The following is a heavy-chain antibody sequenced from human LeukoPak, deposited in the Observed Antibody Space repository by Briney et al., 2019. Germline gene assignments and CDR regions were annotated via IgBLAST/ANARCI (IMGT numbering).Heavy chain of an antibody. V-gene: IGHV4-39*07. Sequence: PSETLSLTCTVSGDSISSSFYYWGWIRQPLGKGLEWIGSIYYGGGTHYNPSLKSRATIFLDTSMNQFSLRLTSVTAADTALYFCARESFEEPGTMDHWGQGTLVSVSS. CDR2: IYYGGGT. J-gene: IGHJ4*02. CDR3: ARESFEEPGTMDH. CDR1: GDSISSSFYY. D-gene: IGHD4/OR15-4a*01.